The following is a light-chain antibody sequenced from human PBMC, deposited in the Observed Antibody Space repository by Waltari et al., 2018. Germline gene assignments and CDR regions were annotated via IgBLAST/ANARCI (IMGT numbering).Light chain of an antibody. CDR2: GNN. V-gene: IGLV1-40*02. CDR1: SANTGARPD. J-gene: IGLJ3*02. CDR3: QSFDTSLSHGVV. Sequence: QSILTQPPSVSAAPGQRVTISCTGRSANTGARPDLHWYPEFPGTGPKLLIYGNNNRPPGVPDRFSGSKSGTSASLTITGLQAEDEADYYCQSFDTSLSHGVVFGGGTKVTVL.